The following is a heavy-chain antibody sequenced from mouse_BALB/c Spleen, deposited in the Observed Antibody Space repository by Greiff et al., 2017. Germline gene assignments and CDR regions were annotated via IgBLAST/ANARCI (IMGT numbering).Heavy chain of an antibody. CDR2: ISSGGSYT. D-gene: IGHD1-1*01. J-gene: IGHJ3*01. V-gene: IGHV5-6*01. CDR1: GFTFSSYG. Sequence: EVQLQESGGGLVKPGGSLKLSCAASGFTFSSYGMSWVRQTPDKRLEWVATISSGGSYTYYPDSVKGRFTISRDNAKNTLYLQMSSLKSEDTAMYYCARQNYYGSSYEGFAYWGQGTLVTVSA. CDR3: ARQNYYGSSYEGFAY.